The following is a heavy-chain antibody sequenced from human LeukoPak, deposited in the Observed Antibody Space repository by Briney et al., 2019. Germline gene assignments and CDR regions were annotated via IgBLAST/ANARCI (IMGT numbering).Heavy chain of an antibody. CDR2: ISYDGSNK. V-gene: IGHV3-30*04. CDR1: GFTFSSYA. J-gene: IGHJ4*02. D-gene: IGHD5-18*01. Sequence: PGGSLRLSCAASGFTFSSYAMHWVRQAPGKGLEWVAVISYDGSNKYYADSVKGRFTISRDNSKNTLYLQMNSLRAEDTAVYYCAKTSGYSYGSLDYWGQGTLVTVSS. CDR3: AKTSGYSYGSLDY.